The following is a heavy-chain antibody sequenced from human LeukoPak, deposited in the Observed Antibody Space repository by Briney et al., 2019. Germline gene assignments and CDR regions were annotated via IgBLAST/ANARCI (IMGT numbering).Heavy chain of an antibody. Sequence: GGSLRLSCAVSGFTVSSNHMSWVRQAPGKGLERVSVFYSGGDTHYADSVKGRFTISRDNSKNTLYLQMNSLRAEDTAVYYCARRYGIAGLTYFNYYGMDVWGQGTTVTVS. CDR3: ARRYGIAGLTYFNYYGMDV. D-gene: IGHD1-1*01. J-gene: IGHJ6*02. CDR2: FYSGGDT. CDR1: GFTVSSNH. V-gene: IGHV3-53*01.